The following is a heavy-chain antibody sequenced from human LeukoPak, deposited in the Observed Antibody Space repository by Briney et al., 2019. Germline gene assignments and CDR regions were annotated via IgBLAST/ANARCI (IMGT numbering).Heavy chain of an antibody. J-gene: IGHJ4*02. CDR3: ARDFAHSKFDY. CDR1: GFIFSSYS. Sequence: GGSLRLSCAASGFIFSSYSMSWVRQAPGKGLEWVASINPEGNDKFHVDSVKGRFIISRDNAENSLCLQMNSLRAEDTAVYYCARDFAHSKFDYWGQGILVTVSS. CDR2: INPEGNDK. D-gene: IGHD2/OR15-2a*01. V-gene: IGHV3-7*03.